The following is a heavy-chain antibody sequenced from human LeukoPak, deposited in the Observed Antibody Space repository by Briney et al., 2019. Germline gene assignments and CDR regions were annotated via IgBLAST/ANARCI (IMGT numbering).Heavy chain of an antibody. CDR2: IYYSGST. Sequence: SETLSLTCTVSGGSISSGGYYWSWIRQHPGKGLEWIGYIYYSGSTYYNPSLKSRVTISVDTSKNQFSLKPSSVTAADTAVYYCARESLPAAYDYWGQGTLVTVSS. J-gene: IGHJ4*02. V-gene: IGHV4-31*03. CDR3: ARESLPAAYDY. CDR1: GGSISSGGYY. D-gene: IGHD2-2*01.